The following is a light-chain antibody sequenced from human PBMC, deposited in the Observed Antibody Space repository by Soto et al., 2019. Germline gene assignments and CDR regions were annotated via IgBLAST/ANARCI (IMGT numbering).Light chain of an antibody. J-gene: IGKJ5*01. Sequence: DVVMTQSPHSLPVTLGQPASISCRSNQSLGHSEGIAYFSWFQQRPSRSPRRLIYKVSNRDSGLPARFSGSGSGTDFALKISRVEAEDVGVCYCVQGTDWPIPFGEGTRLEI. CDR2: KVS. V-gene: IGKV2-30*02. CDR3: VQGTDWPIP. CDR1: QSLGHSEGIAY.